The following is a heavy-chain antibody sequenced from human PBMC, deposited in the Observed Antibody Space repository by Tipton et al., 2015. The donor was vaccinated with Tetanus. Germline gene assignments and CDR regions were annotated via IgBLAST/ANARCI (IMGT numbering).Heavy chain of an antibody. CDR3: ARSISAGSVWPYEH. CDR2: IHCGGST. J-gene: IGHJ4*02. V-gene: IGHV4-34*01. Sequence: TLSLTCGVFGDYLSDYYWTWVRQLPGKGLEWIGEIHCGGSTNYNPSLKSRVSMSVDTAKNRFSLTLTSVTAADMAVYYCARSISAGSVWPYEHWGQGTLVTVSS. CDR1: GDYLSDYY. D-gene: IGHD6-13*01.